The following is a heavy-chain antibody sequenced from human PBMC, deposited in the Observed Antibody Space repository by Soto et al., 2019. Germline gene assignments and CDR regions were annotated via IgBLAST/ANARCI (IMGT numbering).Heavy chain of an antibody. J-gene: IGHJ6*02. CDR3: ARGGVTMVRGSFRRYYGMDV. CDR1: GGSFSGYY. V-gene: IGHV4-34*01. Sequence: SETLSLTCAVYGGSFSGYYWSWIRQPPGKGLEWIGEINHSGSTNYNPSLKSRVTISVDTSKNQFSLKLSSVTAADTAVYYCARGGVTMVRGSFRRYYGMDVRGQGTTVTVSS. D-gene: IGHD3-10*01. CDR2: INHSGST.